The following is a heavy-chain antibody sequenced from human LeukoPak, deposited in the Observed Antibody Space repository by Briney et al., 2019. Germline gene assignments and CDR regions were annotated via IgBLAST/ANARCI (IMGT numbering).Heavy chain of an antibody. J-gene: IGHJ3*02. D-gene: IGHD2-2*02. V-gene: IGHV1-18*01. CDR1: GYTFTSYG. CDR2: ISAYNGNT. CDR3: ARDYTDIVVVPAAIPNDAFDI. Sequence: GASVKVSCKASGYTFTSYGISWVRQAPGQGLEWMGWISAYNGNTNYAQKLQGRVTMTTDTSTSTAYMELRSLRSDDTAVYYCARDYTDIVVVPAAIPNDAFDIWGQGTMVTVSS.